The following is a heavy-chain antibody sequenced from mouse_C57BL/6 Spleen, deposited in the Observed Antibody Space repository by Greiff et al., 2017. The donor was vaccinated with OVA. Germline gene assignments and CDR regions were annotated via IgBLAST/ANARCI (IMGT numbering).Heavy chain of an antibody. Sequence: QVQLQQPGTELVKPGASVKLSCKASGYTFTSYWMHWVKQRPGQGLAWIGNIIPSNGGTNYNEKLKSKATLTVDKSSSTSYMPLSSLTSEDSAVYYCARSKNYDYDDGFAYWGQGTLVTVSA. CDR3: ARSKNYDYDDGFAY. CDR1: GYTFTSYW. D-gene: IGHD2-4*01. V-gene: IGHV1-53*01. J-gene: IGHJ3*01. CDR2: IIPSNGGT.